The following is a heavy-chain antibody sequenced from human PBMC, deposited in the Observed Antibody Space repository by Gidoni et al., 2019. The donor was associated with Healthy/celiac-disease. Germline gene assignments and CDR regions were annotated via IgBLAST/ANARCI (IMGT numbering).Heavy chain of an antibody. CDR2: IYYSGST. J-gene: IGHJ4*02. D-gene: IGHD3-3*01. CDR1: GGSISSSSYY. V-gene: IGHV4-39*01. Sequence: QLQLQESGPGLVKPSETLSLTCTVSGGSISSSSYYWGWIRQPPGKGLEWIGSIYYSGSTSYHPSLKSRVTISVDTSKNQFSLKLSSVTAADTAVYYCARTAYDFWSGYPSDYWGQGTLVTVSS. CDR3: ARTAYDFWSGYPSDY.